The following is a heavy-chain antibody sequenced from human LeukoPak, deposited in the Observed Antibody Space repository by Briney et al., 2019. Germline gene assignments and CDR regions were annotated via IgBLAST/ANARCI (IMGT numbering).Heavy chain of an antibody. CDR2: ISWNSGSI. J-gene: IGHJ3*02. CDR3: AKEASRVGQQRGPGAFDI. V-gene: IGHV3-9*03. CDR1: GFTFDDYA. D-gene: IGHD2-2*01. Sequence: PGGSLRLSCAASGFTFDDYAMHWVRQAPGKGLEWVSGISWNSGSIGYADSVKGRFTISRDNAKNSLYLQMNSLRAEDMALYYCAKEASRVGQQRGPGAFDIWGQGTMVTVSS.